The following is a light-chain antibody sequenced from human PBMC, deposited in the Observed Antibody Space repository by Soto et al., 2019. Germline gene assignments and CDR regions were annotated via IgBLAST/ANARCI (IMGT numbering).Light chain of an antibody. CDR3: GSYRSSLTRGGV. V-gene: IGLV2-14*03. Sequence: QSALTQPASVSGSPGQSITISCTGTSSDVGGYNYVSWYQQHPGKAPKLVMYDVSNRPSGISNRFSGSKSCNTATLTISGLQAEDEADYLCGSYRSSLTRGGVFGGVTKVTVL. CDR2: DVS. CDR1: SSDVGGYNY. J-gene: IGLJ2*01.